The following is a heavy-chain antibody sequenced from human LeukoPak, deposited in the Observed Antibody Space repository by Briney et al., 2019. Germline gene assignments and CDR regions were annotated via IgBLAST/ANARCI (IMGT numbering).Heavy chain of an antibody. CDR1: GGTFSSYA. CDR2: RIPIFGTA. CDR3: AREGIAAARYNWFDP. V-gene: IGHV1-69*05. D-gene: IGHD6-13*01. Sequence: ASVKVSCKASGGTFSSYAISWVRQAPGQGLEWMGGRIPIFGTANYAQKFQGRVTITTDEYTSTAYMELSSLRSEDTAVYYCAREGIAAARYNWFDPWGQGTLVTVSS. J-gene: IGHJ5*02.